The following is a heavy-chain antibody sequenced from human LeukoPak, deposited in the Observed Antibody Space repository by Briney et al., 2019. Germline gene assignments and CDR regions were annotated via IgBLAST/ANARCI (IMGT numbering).Heavy chain of an antibody. D-gene: IGHD2-2*01. J-gene: IGHJ6*02. Sequence: GGSLRLSCAASGFTFSSYWMSWVRQAPGKGLEWVANIKQDGSEKYYVDSVKGRFTISRDNANNSLYLQMNSLRAEDTAVYYCARDGCSSTSCPPHVPYYGMDVWGQGTTVTVSS. CDR3: ARDGCSSTSCPPHVPYYGMDV. V-gene: IGHV3-7*03. CDR1: GFTFSSYW. CDR2: IKQDGSEK.